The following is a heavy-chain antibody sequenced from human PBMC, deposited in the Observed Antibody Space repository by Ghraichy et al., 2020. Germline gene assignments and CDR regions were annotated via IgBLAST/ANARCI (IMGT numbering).Heavy chain of an antibody. J-gene: IGHJ3*02. D-gene: IGHD2-15*01. V-gene: IGHV2-70*04. CDR1: GFSLSTSGMR. CDR3: ARDYCSGGSCYWGAAFDI. Sequence: SGPTLVKPTQTLTLTCTFSGFSLSTSGMRVSWIRQPPGKALEWLARIDWDDDKFYSTSLKTRLTISKDTSKNQVVLTMTNMDPVDTATYYCARDYCSGGSCYWGAAFDIWGQGTMVTVSS. CDR2: IDWDDDK.